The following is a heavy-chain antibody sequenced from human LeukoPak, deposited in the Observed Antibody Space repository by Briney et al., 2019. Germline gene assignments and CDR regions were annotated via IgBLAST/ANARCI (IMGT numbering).Heavy chain of an antibody. CDR1: GFTFSSYS. Sequence: PGGSLRLSCAASGFTFSSYSMNWVRQAPGKGLEWVSSISSSSSYIYYADSVKGRLTISRDNAKNSLYLQMNSLRAEDTAVYYCARDSGSSGWYSIYWGQGTLVTVSS. D-gene: IGHD6-19*01. V-gene: IGHV3-21*01. CDR3: ARDSGSSGWYSIY. CDR2: ISSSSSYI. J-gene: IGHJ4*02.